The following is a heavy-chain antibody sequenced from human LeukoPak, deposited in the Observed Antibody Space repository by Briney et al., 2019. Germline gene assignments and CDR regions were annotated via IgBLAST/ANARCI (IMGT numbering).Heavy chain of an antibody. CDR1: GFTFSSYA. D-gene: IGHD3-16*01. J-gene: IGHJ4*02. CDR2: ISGIGGST. V-gene: IGHV3-23*01. CDR3: ASGGLRVFDY. Sequence: PGGSLRLSCAASGFTFSSYAMSWVRQAPGKGLEWVSGISGIGGSTYYADSVKGRFTISRDNSKNTLYLQMNSLRAEDTAVYYCASGGLRVFDYWGQGTLVTVSS.